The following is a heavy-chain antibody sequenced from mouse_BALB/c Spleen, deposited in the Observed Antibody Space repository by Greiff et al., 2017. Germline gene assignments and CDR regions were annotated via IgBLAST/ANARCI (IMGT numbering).Heavy chain of an antibody. CDR1: GFTFSSYG. CDR3: ARPYYYGSSYVLYYFDY. CDR2: ISSGGSYT. Sequence: VQLQQSGGDLVKPGGSLKLSCAASGFTFSSYGMSWVRQTPDKRLEWVATISSGGSYTYYPDSVKGRFTISRDNAKNTLYLQMSSLKSEDTAMYYCARPYYYGSSYVLYYFDYWGQGTTLTVSS. J-gene: IGHJ2*01. V-gene: IGHV5-6*01. D-gene: IGHD1-1*01.